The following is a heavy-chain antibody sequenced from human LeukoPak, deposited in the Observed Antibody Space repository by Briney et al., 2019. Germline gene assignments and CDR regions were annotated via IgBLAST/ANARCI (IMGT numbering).Heavy chain of an antibody. Sequence: KPSQTLSLTCTVSGGSISSGSYSWSWIRQPAGKGLEWIGYIFHSGSTYYNPSLKSRVTISVDRSKNQFSLKLNSVTAADTAIYYCARASTTVTNYFDYWGQGTLVTVSS. J-gene: IGHJ4*02. CDR2: IFHSGST. D-gene: IGHD4-11*01. CDR3: ARASTTVTNYFDY. V-gene: IGHV4-30-2*01. CDR1: GGSISSGSYS.